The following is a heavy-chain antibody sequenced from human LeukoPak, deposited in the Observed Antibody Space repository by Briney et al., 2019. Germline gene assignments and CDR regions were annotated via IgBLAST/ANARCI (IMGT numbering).Heavy chain of an antibody. V-gene: IGHV1-69*01. CDR2: IIPIFGTA. Sequence: PAXXQGLXXXGGIIPIFGTANYAQKFQGRVTITADESTSTAYMELSSLRSEDTAVYYCARVNQQLVVFDYWGQGTLATVSS. J-gene: IGHJ4*02. CDR3: ARVNQQLVVFDY. D-gene: IGHD6-13*01.